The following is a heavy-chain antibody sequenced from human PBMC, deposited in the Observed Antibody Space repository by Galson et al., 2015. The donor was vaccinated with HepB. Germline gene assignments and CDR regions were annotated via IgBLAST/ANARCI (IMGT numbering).Heavy chain of an antibody. D-gene: IGHD5-12*01. J-gene: IGHJ5*02. V-gene: IGHV1-69*13. CDR3: ARLLGGYEPLSIDP. Sequence: SVKVSCKASGGTFSSYAISWVRQAPGQGLEWMGGIIPIFGIANYAQKFQGRVTITADESTSTAYMELSSLRSEDTAVYYCARLLGGYEPLSIDPWGQGTLVTVSS. CDR1: GGTFSSYA. CDR2: IIPIFGIA.